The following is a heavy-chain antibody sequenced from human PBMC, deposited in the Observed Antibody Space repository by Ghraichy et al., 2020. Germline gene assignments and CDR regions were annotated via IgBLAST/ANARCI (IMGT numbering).Heavy chain of an antibody. J-gene: IGHJ4*02. CDR3: ARGVYAADY. CDR1: GGSFSDYY. V-gene: IGHV4-34*01. CDR2: INHSGST. Sequence: SQTLSLTCAVYGGSFSDYYWSWIRQPPGKGLEWIGEINHSGSTNYSPSLKSRVIISVDTSKNQFSLKLSSVTAADTAVYYCARGVYAADYWGQGTLVTVSS. D-gene: IGHD5/OR15-5a*01.